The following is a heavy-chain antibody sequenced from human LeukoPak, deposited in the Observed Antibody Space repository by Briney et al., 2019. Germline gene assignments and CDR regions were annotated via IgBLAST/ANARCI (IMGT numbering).Heavy chain of an antibody. J-gene: IGHJ4*02. D-gene: IGHD6-19*01. CDR3: ARDLMAVAGTGFDY. Sequence: GESLKISCKGSGYTFTTYWIGWVRQAPGKGLEWVSSISRAGDYTYSEDSVKGRFTISRDNAKDSLYLQLNSLRAEDTAIYYCARDLMAVAGTGFDYWGQGALVTVSS. V-gene: IGHV3-21*01. CDR1: GYTFTTYW. CDR2: ISRAGDYT.